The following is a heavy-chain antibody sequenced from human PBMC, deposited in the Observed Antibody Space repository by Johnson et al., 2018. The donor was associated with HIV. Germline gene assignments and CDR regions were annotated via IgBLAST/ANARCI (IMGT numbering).Heavy chain of an antibody. CDR1: GFTFSSYA. CDR2: ISSNGGST. V-gene: IGHV3-64*01. J-gene: IGHJ3*02. CDR3: ARDRGYSGSYFGAFDI. Sequence: VQLVESGGGLVQPGGSLRLSCAASGFTFSSYAMHWVRQPPGKGLEYVSAISSNGGSTFYANSVKGRFTISRDNSKNTLYLQLGSLRTDDTAVYYCARDRGYSGSYFGAFDIWGQGTMVTVSS. D-gene: IGHD1-26*01.